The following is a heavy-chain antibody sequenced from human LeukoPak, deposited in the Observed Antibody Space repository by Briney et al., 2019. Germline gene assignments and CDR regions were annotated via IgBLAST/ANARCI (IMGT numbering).Heavy chain of an antibody. D-gene: IGHD3-10*01. J-gene: IGHJ4*02. V-gene: IGHV1-18*01. Sequence: ASVKVSCKASGYTFTSYGISWVRQAPGQGLEWMGWISAYNGNTNYAQKFQGRVTMTRNTSISTAYMELSSLRSEDTAVYYCARGWVGYGSEWGQGTLVTVSS. CDR3: ARGWVGYGSE. CDR2: ISAYNGNT. CDR1: GYTFTSYG.